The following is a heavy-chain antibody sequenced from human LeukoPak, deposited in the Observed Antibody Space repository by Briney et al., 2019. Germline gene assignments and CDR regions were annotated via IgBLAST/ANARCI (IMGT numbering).Heavy chain of an antibody. D-gene: IGHD2-15*01. V-gene: IGHV4-59*08. J-gene: IGHJ4*02. CDR1: GGSISDNY. Sequence: SETLSLTCTVSGGSISDNYWSWVRQPPGKGLEWMGYAYSSGHTIYNSSLKSRVAMSLDTSKSQFSLRLSSVTAADTALYFCARHPFATPFDSWGPGTLVTVSS. CDR2: AYSSGHT. CDR3: ARHPFATPFDS.